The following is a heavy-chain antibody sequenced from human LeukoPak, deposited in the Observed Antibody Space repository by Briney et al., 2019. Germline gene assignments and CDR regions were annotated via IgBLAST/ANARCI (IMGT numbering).Heavy chain of an antibody. J-gene: IGHJ3*02. V-gene: IGHV1-2*02. D-gene: IGHD3-22*01. CDR1: GYTFTGYC. CDR2: INPNSGGT. Sequence: ASVKVSCKASGYTFTGYCMHWVRQAPGQGLEWMGWINPNSGGTNYAQKFQGRVTMTRDTSITTAYMELSRLRSDDTAVYYCARDHDFGYYESSGSFYIWGQGTMVTVSS. CDR3: ARDHDFGYYESSGSFYI.